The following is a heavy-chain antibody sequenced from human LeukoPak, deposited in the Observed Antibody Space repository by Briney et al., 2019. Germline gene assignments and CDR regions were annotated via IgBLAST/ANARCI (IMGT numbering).Heavy chain of an antibody. D-gene: IGHD1-14*01. V-gene: IGHV3-11*05. CDR3: ARVEKWTNLVRYYFDN. J-gene: IGHJ4*02. CDR2: ITSSSGYT. CDR1: GFTVSSNY. Sequence: GGSLRLSCAASGFTVSSNYMSWIRQAPGKGLEWISFITSSSGYTYSADSVKGRFIISRDNAKNSLHLQMNSLRVEDTAVYFCARVEKWTNLVRYYFDNWGQGTLVTVAS.